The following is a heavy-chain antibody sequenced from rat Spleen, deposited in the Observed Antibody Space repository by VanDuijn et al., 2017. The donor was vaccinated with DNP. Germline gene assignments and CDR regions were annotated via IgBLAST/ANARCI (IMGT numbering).Heavy chain of an antibody. CDR2: ISYDGSST. Sequence: EVQLVESGGGLVQPGRSLKLSCAASGFTFSDYYMAWVRQAPKKGLEWVATISYDGSSTYYRDSVKGRFTISRDNAKSTLYLQMDSLRSEDTATYYCARAYNNYSTWFPYWGQGTLVTVSS. D-gene: IGHD1-10*01. V-gene: IGHV5-7*01. CDR1: GFTFSDYY. CDR3: ARAYNNYSTWFPY. J-gene: IGHJ3*01.